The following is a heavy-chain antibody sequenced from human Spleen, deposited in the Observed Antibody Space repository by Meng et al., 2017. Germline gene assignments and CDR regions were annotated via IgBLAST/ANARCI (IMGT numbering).Heavy chain of an antibody. V-gene: IGHV3-23*01. J-gene: IGHJ4*02. Sequence: GESLKISCAASGFTFSSYAMSWVRQAPGKGLEWVSAISGSGGSTYYADSVKGRFTISRDNSKNTLYLQMNSLRAEDTAVYYCAKDAGPSEGMEYSYDSSGYYQHPVYYLDFWGQGTLVTVSS. CDR1: GFTFSSYA. D-gene: IGHD3-22*01. CDR2: ISGSGGST. CDR3: AKDAGPSEGMEYSYDSSGYYQHPVYYLDF.